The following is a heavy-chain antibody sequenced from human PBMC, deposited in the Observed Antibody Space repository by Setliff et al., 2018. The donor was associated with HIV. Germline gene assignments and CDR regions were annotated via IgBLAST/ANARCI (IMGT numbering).Heavy chain of an antibody. Sequence: SETLSLTCTVSGGSISSSSYYWGWIRQPPGKGLEWIGEIYHSEYTNYNASLKSRVSMSVDKSKNQFSLKLTSVTAADTAVYYCARGHCSGFYWDWGQGTPVTVSS. CDR2: IYHSEYT. CDR1: GGSISSSSYY. D-gene: IGHD2-15*01. V-gene: IGHV4-39*07. J-gene: IGHJ4*02. CDR3: ARGHCSGFYWD.